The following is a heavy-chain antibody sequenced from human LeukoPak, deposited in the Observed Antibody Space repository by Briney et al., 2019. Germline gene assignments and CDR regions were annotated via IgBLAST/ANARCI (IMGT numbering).Heavy chain of an antibody. CDR2: ISYDGTNE. CDR3: AKRMGRYDILTGHNY. V-gene: IGHV3-30*18. D-gene: IGHD3-9*01. CDR1: GFTFSSYG. Sequence: GGSLRLSCAASGFTFSSYGMHWVRQAPGKGLEWVAVISYDGTNEYYADSVKGRFTISRDNSKNTLYLQMNSLRAEDTAVYYCAKRMGRYDILTGHNYWGQGTLVTVSS. J-gene: IGHJ4*02.